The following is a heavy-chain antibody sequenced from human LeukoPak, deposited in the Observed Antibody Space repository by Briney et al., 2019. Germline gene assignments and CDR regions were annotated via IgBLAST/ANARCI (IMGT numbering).Heavy chain of an antibody. V-gene: IGHV1-69*01. CDR3: ARGDTAMVTVAWFDP. D-gene: IGHD5-18*01. CDR2: IIPIFGTA. Sequence: SVTVSCKASGGTFSSYAISWVRQAPGQGLEWMGGIIPIFGTANYAQKFQGRVTITADESTSTAYMELSSLRSEDTAVYYCARGDTAMVTVAWFDPWGQGTLVTVPS. CDR1: GGTFSSYA. J-gene: IGHJ5*02.